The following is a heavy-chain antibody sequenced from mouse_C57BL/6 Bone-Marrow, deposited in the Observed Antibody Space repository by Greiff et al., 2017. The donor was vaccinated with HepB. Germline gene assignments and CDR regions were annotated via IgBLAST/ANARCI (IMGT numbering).Heavy chain of an antibody. J-gene: IGHJ3*01. CDR2: INPGSGGT. V-gene: IGHV1-54*01. Sequence: QVQLQQSGAELVRPGTSVKVSCKASGYAFTNYLIEWVKQRPGQGLEWIGVINPGSGGTNYNEKFKGKATLTADKSSSTAYMQRSSLTSEDSAVYFCARWTFAYWGQGTLVTVSA. CDR3: ARWTFAY. CDR1: GYAFTNYL.